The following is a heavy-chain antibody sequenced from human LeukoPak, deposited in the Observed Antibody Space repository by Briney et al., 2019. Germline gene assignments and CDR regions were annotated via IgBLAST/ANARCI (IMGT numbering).Heavy chain of an antibody. D-gene: IGHD6-19*01. V-gene: IGHV1-18*01. J-gene: IGHJ6*02. CDR2: ISAYNGNT. CDR1: GYTFTSYG. CDR3: ARDQPPSSSYYGMDV. Sequence: ASVKVSCKASGYTFTSYGISWVRQAPGQGLEWMGWISAYNGNTNYAQKLQGRVTMTTDTSTSTAYMELRSLRSDDTAVYYCARDQPPSSSYYGMDVWGQGTRSPSP.